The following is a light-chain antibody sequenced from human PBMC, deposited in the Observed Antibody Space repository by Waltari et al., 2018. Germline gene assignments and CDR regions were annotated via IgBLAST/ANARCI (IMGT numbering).Light chain of an antibody. CDR3: QQYSSFWT. V-gene: IGKV1-5*03. CDR1: QSISSW. J-gene: IGKJ1*01. CDR2: KAS. Sequence: DIQMTQSPYTLSASVGDRVTITCRASQSISSWLAWFQQKPGKAPKLLIQKASSLESGVPSRFSGSGSGTEFTLTISSLQPDDFATYYCQQYSSFWTFGQG.